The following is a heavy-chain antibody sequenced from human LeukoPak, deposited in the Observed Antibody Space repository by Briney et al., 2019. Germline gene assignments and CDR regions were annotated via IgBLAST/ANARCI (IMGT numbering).Heavy chain of an antibody. Sequence: ASVKVSCKASGYTFTSYGISWVRQAPGQGLEWMGWISAYNGNTNYAQKLQGRVTMTTDTSTSTAYMELRSLRSDDTAVYYCARDGYCSGGSCRKKNWFDPWGQGTLVTVSS. D-gene: IGHD2-15*01. CDR2: ISAYNGNT. CDR3: ARDGYCSGGSCRKKNWFDP. CDR1: GYTFTSYG. J-gene: IGHJ5*02. V-gene: IGHV1-18*01.